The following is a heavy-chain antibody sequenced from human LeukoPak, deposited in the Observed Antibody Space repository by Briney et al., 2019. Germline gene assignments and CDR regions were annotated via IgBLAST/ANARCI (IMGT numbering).Heavy chain of an antibody. D-gene: IGHD3-10*01. V-gene: IGHV4-30-2*01. CDR1: GGSISSGGYS. J-gene: IGHJ4*02. CDR2: IYHSGST. CDR3: ARGLGITMVRGVAHYFDY. Sequence: SETLFLTCAVSGGSISSGGYSWSWIRQPPGKGLEWIGYIYHSGSTYYNPSLKSRVTISVDRSKNQFSLKLSSVTAADTAVYYCARGLGITMVRGVAHYFDYWGQGTLVTVSS.